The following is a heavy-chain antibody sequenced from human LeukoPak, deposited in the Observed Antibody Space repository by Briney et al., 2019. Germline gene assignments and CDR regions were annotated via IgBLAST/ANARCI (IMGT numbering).Heavy chain of an antibody. V-gene: IGHV1-2*02. J-gene: IGHJ5*02. CDR3: AESTLGYCSGGSCTGWFDP. D-gene: IGHD2-15*01. CDR1: GYTFTGYY. Sequence: ASVKVSCKASGYTFTGYYMHWVRQAPGQGLEWMGWINPSSGGTNYAQKFQGRVTMTRDTSISTAYMELSRLRSDDTDVYYCAESTLGYCSGGSCTGWFDPWGQGTLVTVSS. CDR2: INPSSGGT.